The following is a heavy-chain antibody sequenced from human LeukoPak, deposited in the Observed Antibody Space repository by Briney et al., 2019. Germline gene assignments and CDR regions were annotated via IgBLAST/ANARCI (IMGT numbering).Heavy chain of an antibody. V-gene: IGHV3-7*01. CDR2: IKHDESEK. CDR3: TRRLDD. J-gene: IGHJ4*02. Sequence: GGSLRLSCAASGFSFNSDWMDWVRQAPGKGLEWVANIKHDESEKNYLDSVKGRFTISRDNAQNSLYLQMNGLRVGDTAVYYCTRRLDDWGQGTLVTVSS. D-gene: IGHD3-16*01. CDR1: GFSFNSDW.